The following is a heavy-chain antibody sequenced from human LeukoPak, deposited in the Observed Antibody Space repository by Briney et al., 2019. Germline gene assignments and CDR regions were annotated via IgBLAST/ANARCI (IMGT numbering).Heavy chain of an antibody. CDR3: AREGGAGSGYYFDAFDI. J-gene: IGHJ3*02. CDR1: GYTFTSYG. Sequence: ASVKVSCKASGYTFTSYGISWARQAPGQGLEWMGWISAYNGNTNYAQKLQGRVTMTTDTSTSTAYMELRSLRSDDTAVYYCAREGGAGSGYYFDAFDIWGQGTMVTVSS. D-gene: IGHD3-22*01. CDR2: ISAYNGNT. V-gene: IGHV1-18*01.